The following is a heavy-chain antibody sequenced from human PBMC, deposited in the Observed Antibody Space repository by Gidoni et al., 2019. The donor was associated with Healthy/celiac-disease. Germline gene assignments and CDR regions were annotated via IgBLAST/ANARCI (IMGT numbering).Heavy chain of an antibody. CDR2: IRSSSSYT. J-gene: IGHJ2*01. CDR3: ARDASYGDLEYVDL. Sequence: QVQLVESGGGLVKPGGSLRLPCAASGFTFSDYYMSWTRQAPGRGLAGVSYIRSSSSYTNYADSVKGRFTISRDNAKNSLYLQMNSLRAEDTAVYYCARDASYGDLEYVDLWGRGTLVTVSS. CDR1: GFTFSDYY. D-gene: IGHD4-17*01. V-gene: IGHV3-11*05.